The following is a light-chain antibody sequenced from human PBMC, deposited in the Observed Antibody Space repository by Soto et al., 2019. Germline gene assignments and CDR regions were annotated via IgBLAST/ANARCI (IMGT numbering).Light chain of an antibody. CDR3: SSYTTAGTLV. Sequence: QPVLTQPASVTGSPGQSITISCTGTSSDVGGYNHVSWYRQHPGKAPKLMIYEATNRPSGVANRFSGSKSGNTASLTISGLQADEEADYYCSSYTTAGTLVFGAGTKVTVL. CDR2: EAT. CDR1: SSDVGGYNH. V-gene: IGLV2-14*01. J-gene: IGLJ1*01.